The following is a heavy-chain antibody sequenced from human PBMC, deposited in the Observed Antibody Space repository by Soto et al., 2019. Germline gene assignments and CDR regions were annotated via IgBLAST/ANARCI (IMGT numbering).Heavy chain of an antibody. CDR1: GCNLSSYA. V-gene: IGHV3-30-3*01. J-gene: IGHJ4*02. Sequence: GGSLRLSCAASGCNLSSYAMHWVRQAPGKGLEWVAVISYDGSNKYYADSVKGRFTISRDNSKNTLYLQMNSLRAEDTAVYYCAGSGYPIDYRGQRTLVTVSS. CDR2: ISYDGSNK. CDR3: AGSGYPIDY. D-gene: IGHD3-22*01.